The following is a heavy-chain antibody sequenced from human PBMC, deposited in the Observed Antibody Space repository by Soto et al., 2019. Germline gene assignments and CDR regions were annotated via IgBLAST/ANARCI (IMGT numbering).Heavy chain of an antibody. CDR1: GGTFSTYS. D-gene: IGHD2-21*01. CDR3: TIGSWSGEVFDI. Sequence: QVQLVQSGAEVKKPGSAVKVSCKDSGGTFSTYSMFWVRQAPGQGLEWMGRIIPMLGIENYAQKFQGRVTIAAAKSTGTAYMELSSLRSEDTALYYCTIGSWSGEVFDIWGQGTMVTVSS. CDR2: IIPMLGIE. J-gene: IGHJ3*02. V-gene: IGHV1-69*02.